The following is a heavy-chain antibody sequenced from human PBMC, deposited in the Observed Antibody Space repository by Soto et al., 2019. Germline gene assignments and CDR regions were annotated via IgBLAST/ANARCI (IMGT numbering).Heavy chain of an antibody. CDR2: IFYSGST. CDR3: AREGNDYGARNWFDP. Sequence: QVQLQESGPGLVKPSQTLSLTCIVSGGSISSGGYYWSWIRQHPGKGLEWIGYIFYSGSTYYNPSLKSRVTISVDSSKNQFSLKLSSVTAADTAVYYCAREGNDYGARNWFDPWGQGTLVTVSS. CDR1: GGSISSGGYY. D-gene: IGHD4-17*01. V-gene: IGHV4-31*02. J-gene: IGHJ5*02.